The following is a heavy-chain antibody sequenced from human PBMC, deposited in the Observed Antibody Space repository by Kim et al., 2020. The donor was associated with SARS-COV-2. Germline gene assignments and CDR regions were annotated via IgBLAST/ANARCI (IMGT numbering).Heavy chain of an antibody. CDR3: ASAGYSSSWSMGYYGMDV. CDR1: GYTFTSYY. V-gene: IGHV1-46*01. CDR2: INPSGGST. Sequence: ASVKVSCKASGYTFTSYYMHWVRQAPGQGLEWMGIINPSGGSTSYAQKFQGRVTMTRDTSTSTVYMELSSLRSEDTAVYYCASAGYSSSWSMGYYGMDVWGQGTTVTVSS. D-gene: IGHD6-13*01. J-gene: IGHJ6*02.